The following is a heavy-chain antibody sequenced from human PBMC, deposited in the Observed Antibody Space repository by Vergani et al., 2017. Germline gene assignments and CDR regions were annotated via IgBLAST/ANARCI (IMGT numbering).Heavy chain of an antibody. D-gene: IGHD2-2*02. CDR2: ISGSGGST. V-gene: IGHV3-23*04. J-gene: IGHJ4*02. CDR1: GFTVSSNY. Sequence: EVQLVESGGGLVQPGGSLRLSCAASGFTVSSNYMSWVRQAPGKGLEWVSAISGSGGSTYYADSVKGRFTISRDNSKNTLYLQMNSLRVEDTAVYYCAKLPTSTPHIYLFDYWGQGTLVTVSS. CDR3: AKLPTSTPHIYLFDY.